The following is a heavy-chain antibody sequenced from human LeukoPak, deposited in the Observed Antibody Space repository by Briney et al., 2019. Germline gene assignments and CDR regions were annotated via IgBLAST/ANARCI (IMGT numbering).Heavy chain of an antibody. D-gene: IGHD5-12*01. J-gene: IGHJ4*02. V-gene: IGHV1-3*01. Sequence: ASVKVSCKASGYTLTSYVMHWVRQAPGQRLEWTGWINAGNGNTKYSQKFQGRVTITRDTSASTAYMELSSLRSEDTAVYYCARAGYSGYQVDYWGQGTLVTVSS. CDR3: ARAGYSGYQVDY. CDR2: INAGNGNT. CDR1: GYTLTSYV.